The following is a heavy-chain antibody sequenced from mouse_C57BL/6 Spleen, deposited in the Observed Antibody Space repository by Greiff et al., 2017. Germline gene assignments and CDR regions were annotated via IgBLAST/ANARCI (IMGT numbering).Heavy chain of an antibody. CDR1: GYTFTSYW. J-gene: IGHJ2*01. CDR3: ARSYYYGPYYFDY. D-gene: IGHD1-1*01. Sequence: QVQLQQSGAELVMPGASVKLSCKASGYTFTSYWMHWVKQRPGQGLEWIGEIDPSDSYTNYNQKFKGKSTLTVDKSSSTAYMQLSSLTSEDSAVYYCARSYYYGPYYFDYWGQGTTLTVSS. CDR2: IDPSDSYT. V-gene: IGHV1-69*01.